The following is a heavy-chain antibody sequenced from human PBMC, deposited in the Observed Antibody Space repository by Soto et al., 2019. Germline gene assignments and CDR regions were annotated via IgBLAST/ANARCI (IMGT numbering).Heavy chain of an antibody. Sequence: SETLSLTCTVSGGSISSISHSWGWIRQSPGQGLEWIGNIFYNGITYYNPSLKSRVTISVDTSKNQFSLKLSSVTAADTAVYYCATRPGGSYNWFDPWGQGTLVTVSS. V-gene: IGHV4-39*01. D-gene: IGHD2-15*01. J-gene: IGHJ5*02. CDR2: IFYNGIT. CDR3: ATRPGGSYNWFDP. CDR1: GGSISSISHS.